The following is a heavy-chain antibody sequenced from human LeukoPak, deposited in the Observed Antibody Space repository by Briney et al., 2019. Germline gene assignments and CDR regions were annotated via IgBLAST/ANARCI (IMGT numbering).Heavy chain of an antibody. CDR2: INPSGGST. J-gene: IGHJ4*02. Sequence: GASVKVSCKASGYTFTGYYMHWVRQAPGQGLEWMGIINPSGGSTSYAQKFQGRVTMTRDMSTSTVYMELSSLRSEDTAVYYCARDTAMGHFDYWGQGTLVTVSS. V-gene: IGHV1-46*01. CDR3: ARDTAMGHFDY. D-gene: IGHD5-18*01. CDR1: GYTFTGYY.